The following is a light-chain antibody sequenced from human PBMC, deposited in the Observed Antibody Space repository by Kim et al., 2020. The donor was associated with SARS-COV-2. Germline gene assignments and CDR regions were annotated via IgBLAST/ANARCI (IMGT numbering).Light chain of an antibody. V-gene: IGLV2-8*01. Sequence: QSALTQPPSASGSRGLSVTISCTGTSSDVGGYNYVSWHQQHPGKAPKLMIYDVNKRPPGVPDRFSGSKSGNTASLTVSGLRAEDEADYYCSSYAGGNTFYVFGTGTKVTVL. CDR2: DVN. CDR1: SSDVGGYNY. CDR3: SSYAGGNTFYV. J-gene: IGLJ1*01.